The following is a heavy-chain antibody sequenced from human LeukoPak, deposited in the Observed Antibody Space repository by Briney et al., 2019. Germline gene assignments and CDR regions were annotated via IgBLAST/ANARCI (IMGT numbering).Heavy chain of an antibody. CDR1: GGSFSGYY. V-gene: IGHV4-34*01. CDR2: INHSGST. D-gene: IGHD5-24*01. CDR3: ARGKGNGYKKMENWFDP. J-gene: IGHJ5*02. Sequence: SETLSLTCAVYGGSFSGYYWSWIRQPPGKGLEWIGEINHSGSTYYNPSLKSRVTISVDTSKNQFSLKLSSVTAADTAVYYCARGKGNGYKKMENWFDPWGQGTLVTVSS.